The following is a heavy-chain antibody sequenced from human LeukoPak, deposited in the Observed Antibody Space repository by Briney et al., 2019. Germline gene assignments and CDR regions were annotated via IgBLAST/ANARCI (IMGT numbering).Heavy chain of an antibody. CDR1: GYTSTGYY. Sequence: ASVKVSCKASGYTSTGYYMHWVRQAPGQGLEWMGWINPNSGGTNYAQKFQGRVTMTRDTSISTAYMELSRLRSDDTAVYYCARAGRAAANWFDPWGQGTLVTVSS. V-gene: IGHV1-2*02. J-gene: IGHJ5*02. D-gene: IGHD2-2*01. CDR2: INPNSGGT. CDR3: ARAGRAAANWFDP.